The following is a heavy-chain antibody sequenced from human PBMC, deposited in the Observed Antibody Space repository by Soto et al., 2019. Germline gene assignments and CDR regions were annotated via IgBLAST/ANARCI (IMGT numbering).Heavy chain of an antibody. D-gene: IGHD3-10*01. CDR1: GFTVSSNY. J-gene: IGHJ6*03. CDR3: ASSRLDYYGCYSNSYYYYYYMDV. Sequence: GGSLRLSCAASGFTVSSNYMSWVRQAPGKGLEWVSVIYSGGSTYYADSVKGRFTISRHNSKNTLYLQMNSLRAEDTAVYYGASSRLDYYGCYSNSYYYYYYMDVWGKGTTVTVSS. V-gene: IGHV3-53*04. CDR2: IYSGGST.